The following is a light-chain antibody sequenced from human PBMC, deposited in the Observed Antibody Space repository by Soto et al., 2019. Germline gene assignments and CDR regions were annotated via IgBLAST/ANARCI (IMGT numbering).Light chain of an antibody. Sequence: EIVLTQSPGTLSLSPGERATLSCRASQSVSSSYLAWYQQKPGQAPRLLIYGASSRATGIPDRFSGSGSGADFTLTISRLEPEDFAVYYFQQYGSSPKTFGQGTTLAIK. J-gene: IGKJ2*01. CDR2: GAS. V-gene: IGKV3-20*01. CDR1: QSVSSSY. CDR3: QQYGSSPKT.